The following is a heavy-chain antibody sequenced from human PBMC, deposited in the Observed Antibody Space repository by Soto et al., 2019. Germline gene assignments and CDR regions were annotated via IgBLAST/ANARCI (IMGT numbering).Heavy chain of an antibody. CDR2: INAYNGNT. CDR1: GYSFTRYG. D-gene: IGHD3-16*01. Sequence: QVHLVQSGAEVKNPGASVKVSCKASGYSFTRYGIGWARQAPGQGLEWMGWINAYNGNTNYAQNLQGRLTLTTDTSTTTAYMELRSLRSNDPAIYYCAMVDVYVTPSPQDVWGQGTTVTLSS. CDR3: AMVDVYVTPSPQDV. J-gene: IGHJ6*02. V-gene: IGHV1-18*01.